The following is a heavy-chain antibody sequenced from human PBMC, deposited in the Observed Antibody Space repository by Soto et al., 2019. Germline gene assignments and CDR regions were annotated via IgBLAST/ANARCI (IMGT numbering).Heavy chain of an antibody. CDR2: INAGNGNT. D-gene: IGHD2-2*01. J-gene: IGHJ4*02. Sequence: ASVKVSCKASGGTFSSYAISWVRQAPGQGLEWMGWINAGNGNTKYSQKFQGRVTITRDTSASTAFMELSSLRSEDTAVYYCARDYCSSTSCVFDYWGQGTLVTVSS. CDR3: ARDYCSSTSCVFDY. CDR1: GGTFSSYA. V-gene: IGHV1-3*01.